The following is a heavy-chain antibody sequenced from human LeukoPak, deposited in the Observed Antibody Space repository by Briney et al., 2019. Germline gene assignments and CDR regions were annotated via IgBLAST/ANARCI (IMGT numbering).Heavy chain of an antibody. D-gene: IGHD3-9*01. CDR3: AKDGARYLLTYYFEY. V-gene: IGHV3-30*18. CDR1: GFTFSSYA. CDR2: ISYDGSKQ. J-gene: IGHJ4*02. Sequence: GGSLRLSCAASGFTFSSYAMSWVRQAPGKGLEWVAAISYDGSKQLYADSVKGRFTISRDNSKNTLNLQMNSLRDEDTAVYYCAKDGARYLLTYYFEYWGQGTLVTVSS.